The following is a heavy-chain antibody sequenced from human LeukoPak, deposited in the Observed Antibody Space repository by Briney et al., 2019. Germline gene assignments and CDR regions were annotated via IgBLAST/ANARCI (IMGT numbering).Heavy chain of an antibody. J-gene: IGHJ5*02. D-gene: IGHD6-19*01. CDR2: INPNSGGT. V-gene: IGHV1-2*02. Sequence: ASVKVSCKASGYTFTASYMHWVRQAPGQGLEWMGWINPNSGGTKYAQKFQGRVTMTRDTSITTAYMGLSRLRSDDTAVYYCAKGRVVAGSKSLTYHWFDPWGQGTLVTVSS. CDR3: AKGRVVAGSKSLTYHWFDP. CDR1: GYTFTASY.